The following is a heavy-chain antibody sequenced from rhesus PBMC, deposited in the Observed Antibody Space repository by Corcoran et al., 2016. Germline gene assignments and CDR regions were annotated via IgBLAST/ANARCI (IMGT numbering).Heavy chain of an antibody. CDR3: ARDLGATVTAIWGYSFDY. D-gene: IGHD4-29*01. CDR1: GYSISSGYG. V-gene: IGHV4-127*01. CDR2: IGGRSASP. Sequence: QVQLQESGPGLVKPSETLSLTCAVSGYSISSGYGWSWIRQPPGKGREWSGYIGGRSASPNTNPSRKSRVTLSNDTSKSQFSLKLSSVTAADPAVYYCARDLGATVTAIWGYSFDYWGQGVLVTVSS. J-gene: IGHJ4*01.